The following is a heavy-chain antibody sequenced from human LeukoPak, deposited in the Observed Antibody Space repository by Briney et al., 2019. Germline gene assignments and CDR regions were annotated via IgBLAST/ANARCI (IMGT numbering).Heavy chain of an antibody. V-gene: IGHV4-4*07. Sequence: SETLSLTCTVSGGSISSNYWTWLRQPAGKGLEWIGRIYTSGSTNYNPSLESRVTMSLGTSKSHFSLKLTSVTAADTAVYYCARAGEEDNWFDPWGQGTLVTVSS. CDR1: GGSISSNY. CDR3: ARAGEEDNWFDP. J-gene: IGHJ5*02. D-gene: IGHD3-16*01. CDR2: IYTSGST.